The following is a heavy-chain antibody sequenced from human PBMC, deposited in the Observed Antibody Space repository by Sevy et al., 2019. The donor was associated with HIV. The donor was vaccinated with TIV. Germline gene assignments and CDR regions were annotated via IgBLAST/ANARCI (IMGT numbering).Heavy chain of an antibody. Sequence: GESLKISFEGSGYSFTSHWIGWVRHMPGKGLEWMGIIYPEDSETRYSPSFQGQVTFSADKSISTAYLQWSSLKASDIAMYYCATSRSGYFVRSGYYIYWGQGTLVTVSS. CDR1: GYSFTSHW. CDR2: IYPEDSET. V-gene: IGHV5-51*01. D-gene: IGHD3-3*01. J-gene: IGHJ4*02. CDR3: ATSRSGYFVRSGYYIY.